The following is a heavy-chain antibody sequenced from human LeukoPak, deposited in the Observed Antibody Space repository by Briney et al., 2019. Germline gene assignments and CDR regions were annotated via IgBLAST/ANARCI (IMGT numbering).Heavy chain of an antibody. D-gene: IGHD3-22*01. V-gene: IGHV3-48*03. CDR1: GFTFSSYA. CDR3: ARDRYYDSSGYLDY. Sequence: GGSLRLSCAASGFTFSSYAMSWVRHAPGKGLEWVSYISSSGSTIYYEDSVKGRFTISRDNAKKSLYLQMNSLRAEDTAIYYCARDRYYDSSGYLDYWGQGTLVTVSS. J-gene: IGHJ4*02. CDR2: ISSSGSTI.